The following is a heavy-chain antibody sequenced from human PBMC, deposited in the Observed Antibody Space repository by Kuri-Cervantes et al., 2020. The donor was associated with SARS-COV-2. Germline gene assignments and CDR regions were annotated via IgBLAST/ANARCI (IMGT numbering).Heavy chain of an antibody. CDR2: IKQDGSEK. V-gene: IGHV3-7*01. D-gene: IGHD4-23*01. J-gene: IGHJ5*02. CDR1: GFTFSSYW. CDR3: ARSNYGGNSEDWFDP. Sequence: GESLKISCAASGFTFSSYWMSWVHQAPGKGLEWVANIKQDGSEKYYVDSVKGRFTISRDNAKNSLYLQMNSLRAEDTAVYYCARSNYGGNSEDWFDPWGQGTLVTVSS.